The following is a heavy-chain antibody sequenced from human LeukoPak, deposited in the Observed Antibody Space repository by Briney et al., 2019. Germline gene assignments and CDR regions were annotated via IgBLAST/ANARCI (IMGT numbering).Heavy chain of an antibody. V-gene: IGHV4-38-2*01. D-gene: IGHD6-6*01. CDR3: ARIYSSSSGYYFDY. CDR2: IYHSGST. Sequence: VKPSETLSLTCAVSGYSISSGYYWGWIRQPPGKGLEWIGNIYHSGSTYYSPSLKSRVTISLDTSKNQFSLKLSSVTAADTAVYYCARIYSSSSGYYFDYWGQGTLVTASS. J-gene: IGHJ4*02. CDR1: GYSISSGYY.